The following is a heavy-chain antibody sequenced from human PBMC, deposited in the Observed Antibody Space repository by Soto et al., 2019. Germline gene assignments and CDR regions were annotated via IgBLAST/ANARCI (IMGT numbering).Heavy chain of an antibody. V-gene: IGHV3-23*01. CDR2: ISGRGGST. D-gene: IGHD1-26*01. J-gene: IGHJ4*02. CDR3: AKGEDSGSYSDY. Sequence: EVQLLESGGGLVQPGGSLRLSCAASGFTFSSYAMSWVRQAPGKGLEWVSAISGRGGSTYYADSVKGRFTISRDNSKNTLYLQMNSLRAEDTAVYYCAKGEDSGSYSDYWGQGTLVTVSS. CDR1: GFTFSSYA.